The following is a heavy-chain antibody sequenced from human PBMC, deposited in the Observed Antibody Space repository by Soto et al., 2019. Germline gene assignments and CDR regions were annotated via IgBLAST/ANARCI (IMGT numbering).Heavy chain of an antibody. J-gene: IGHJ5*02. D-gene: IGHD6-13*01. Sequence: SVKVSCKASGGTFSSYAISWVRQAPGQGLEWMGGIFPIFGTANYAQKFQGRVTITADESTSTAYMELSSLRSEDTAVYYCARRIAAAGTWWFDPWGQGTLVTVSS. V-gene: IGHV1-69*13. CDR3: ARRIAAAGTWWFDP. CDR1: GGTFSSYA. CDR2: IFPIFGTA.